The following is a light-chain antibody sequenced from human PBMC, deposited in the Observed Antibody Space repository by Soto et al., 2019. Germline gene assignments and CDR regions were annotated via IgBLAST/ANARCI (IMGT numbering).Light chain of an antibody. CDR3: QQYGSSPPTFT. CDR2: GAS. V-gene: IGKV3-20*01. Sequence: EIVLTQSPGTLSLSPGERATLSCRASQSVSSSSLAWYQHKPGQAPRLLIYGASNRATGIPDRFSGSGSGTDFTLTISRLEPEDFAVYYCQQYGSSPPTFTFGQGTNLEIK. J-gene: IGKJ2*01. CDR1: QSVSSSS.